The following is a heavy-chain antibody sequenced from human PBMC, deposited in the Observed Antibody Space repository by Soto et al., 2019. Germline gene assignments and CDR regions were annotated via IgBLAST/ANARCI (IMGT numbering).Heavy chain of an antibody. J-gene: IGHJ3*02. CDR3: ARAPTGGSGSYYVGDAFDI. Sequence: EVQLVESGGGLVQPGGSLRLSCAASGFTFSSYWMHWVRQAPGKGLVWVSRINSDGSSTSYADSVKGRFTISRDNAKNTLYLQMNSLRAEDTAVYYCARAPTGGSGSYYVGDAFDIWGQGTMVTVSS. CDR1: GFTFSSYW. D-gene: IGHD3-10*01. CDR2: INSDGSST. V-gene: IGHV3-74*01.